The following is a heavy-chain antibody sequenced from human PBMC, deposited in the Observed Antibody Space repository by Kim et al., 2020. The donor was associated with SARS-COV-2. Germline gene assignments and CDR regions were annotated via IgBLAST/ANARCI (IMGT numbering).Heavy chain of an antibody. CDR1: GFTFSSYA. D-gene: IGHD5-12*01. CDR3: AVGGYSGYEGWFDP. V-gene: IGHV3-23*01. J-gene: IGHJ5*02. Sequence: GGSLRLSCAASGFTFSSYAMSWVRQAPGKGLEWVSAISGSGGSTYYADSVKGRFTISRDNSKNTLYLQMNSLRAEDTAVYYCAVGGYSGYEGWFDPWGQGTLVTVSS. CDR2: ISGSGGST.